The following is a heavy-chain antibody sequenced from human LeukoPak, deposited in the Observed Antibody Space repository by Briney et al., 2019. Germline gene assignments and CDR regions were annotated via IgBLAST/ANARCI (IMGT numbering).Heavy chain of an antibody. CDR2: ISWDSGRI. J-gene: IGHJ4*02. Sequence: PGGSLRLSCAASGFTFDDYAMHWVRQAPGKGLEWVSGISWDSGRIDYADSVKDRFTISRDNAKNSLYLQIYSLRAEDTALYYCARRYCSSSSCFFDYWGQGTLVTVSS. CDR1: GFTFDDYA. CDR3: ARRYCSSSSCFFDY. V-gene: IGHV3-9*01. D-gene: IGHD2-2*01.